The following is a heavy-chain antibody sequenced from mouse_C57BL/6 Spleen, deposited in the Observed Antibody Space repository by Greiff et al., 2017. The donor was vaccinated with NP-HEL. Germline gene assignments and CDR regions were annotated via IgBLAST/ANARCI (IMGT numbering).Heavy chain of an antibody. Sequence: VQLQQSGAELARPGASVELSCKASGYTFTSYGISWVKQRTGQGLEWIGEIYPRSGNTYYNEKFKGKATLTADKSSSTAYMELRSLTSEDSAVYFCAREGIMTTVVATGEDYWDQGTSVTVSS. CDR3: AREGIMTTVVATGEDY. V-gene: IGHV1-81*01. CDR2: IYPRSGNT. CDR1: GYTFTSYG. D-gene: IGHD1-1*01. J-gene: IGHJ4*01.